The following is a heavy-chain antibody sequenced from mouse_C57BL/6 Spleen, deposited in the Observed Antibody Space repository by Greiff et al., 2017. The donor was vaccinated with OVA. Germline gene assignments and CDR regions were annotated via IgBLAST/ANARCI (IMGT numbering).Heavy chain of an antibody. CDR1: GYTFTSYW. V-gene: IGHV1-61*01. CDR2: IYPSDSET. J-gene: IGHJ4*01. Sequence: QVQLQQPGAELVRPGSSVKLSCKASGYTFTSYWMDWVKQRPGQGLEWIGNIYPSDSETHYNQKFKDKATLTVAKSSSTAYMQLSSLTSEDSAVYYCAREGATVGAMDYWGQGTSVTVSS. D-gene: IGHD1-1*01. CDR3: AREGATVGAMDY.